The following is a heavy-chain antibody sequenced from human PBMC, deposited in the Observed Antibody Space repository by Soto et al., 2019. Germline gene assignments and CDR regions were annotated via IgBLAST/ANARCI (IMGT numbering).Heavy chain of an antibody. Sequence: PSETLSLTCTVSGGSISCFYWSWIRQPAGRGLEWIGLIYASGTTNYNPSLKSRVTMSLDSSKSQFSLKLSSVTAADSAVYYCARVFYGMDVWGQGTTVTVSS. V-gene: IGHV4-4*07. CDR2: IYASGTT. CDR3: ARVFYGMDV. J-gene: IGHJ6*02. CDR1: GGSISCFY.